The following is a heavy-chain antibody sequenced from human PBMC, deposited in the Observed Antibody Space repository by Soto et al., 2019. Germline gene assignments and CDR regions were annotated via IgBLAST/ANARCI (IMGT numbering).Heavy chain of an antibody. J-gene: IGHJ4*02. D-gene: IGHD3-22*01. CDR2: IYYSGST. CDR1: GGSISSGGYY. V-gene: IGHV4-31*03. CDR3: ARARDDDSSGYYTHGKYYFDY. Sequence: QVQLQESGPGLVKPSQTLSLTCTVSGGSISSGGYYWSWIRQHPGKGLEWIGYIYYSGSTYYNPSLKSRVTISVDTSKNQFSLKLSSVTAADTAVYYCARARDDDSSGYYTHGKYYFDYWGQGTLVTVSS.